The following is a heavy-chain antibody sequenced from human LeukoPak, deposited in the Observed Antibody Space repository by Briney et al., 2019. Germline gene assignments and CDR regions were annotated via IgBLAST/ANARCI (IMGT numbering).Heavy chain of an antibody. CDR2: IWYDGSNK. CDR1: GFTFSSYG. D-gene: IGHD3-10*01. CDR3: AKDLLWFGELSGNWFDP. Sequence: GGSLRLSCAASGFTFSSYGMHWVRDAPGKGLEWVAVIWYDGSNKYYADSVKGRFTISRDNSKNTLYLQMNSLRAEDTAVYYCAKDLLWFGELSGNWFDPWGQGTLVTVSS. J-gene: IGHJ5*02. V-gene: IGHV3-33*06.